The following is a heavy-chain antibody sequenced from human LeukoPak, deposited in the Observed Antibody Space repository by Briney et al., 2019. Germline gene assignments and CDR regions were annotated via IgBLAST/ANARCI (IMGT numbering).Heavy chain of an antibody. D-gene: IGHD2-15*01. V-gene: IGHV3-48*03. CDR1: GFTFSSYE. CDR3: ARDKAVVAAHFDY. J-gene: IGHJ4*02. CDR2: ISSSGSTL. Sequence: GGSLRLSCAASGFTFSSYEMNWVRQAPGKGLEWVSYISSSGSTLYYADSVKGRFTISRDNAKNSLYLQMNSLRAEDTAVYYCARDKAVVAAHFDYWGQGTLVTVSS.